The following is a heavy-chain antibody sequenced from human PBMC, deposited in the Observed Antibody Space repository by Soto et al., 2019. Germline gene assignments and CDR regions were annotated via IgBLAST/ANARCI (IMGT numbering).Heavy chain of an antibody. V-gene: IGHV1-2*02. J-gene: IGHJ4*02. Sequence: QVQLVQSGAEVKKPGASVKVSCKASGYTFTGNYMNWMRQATGQGLEWMGWINTNTGGIKYAQKFQARVTMPRDTSITTAYMELSRLRFDDTAVYFCARGRKQRWYNYDLDSWGQGTLVTVSS. CDR3: ARGRKQRWYNYDLDS. CDR2: INTNTGGI. D-gene: IGHD1-1*01. CDR1: GYTFTGNY.